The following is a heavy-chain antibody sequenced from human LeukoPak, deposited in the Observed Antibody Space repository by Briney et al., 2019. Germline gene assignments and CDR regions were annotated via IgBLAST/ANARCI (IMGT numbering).Heavy chain of an antibody. CDR2: IYYSGST. J-gene: IGHJ4*02. Sequence: SETLSLTCTVSGGSISSYYWSWIRQPPAKGLEWIGYIYYSGSTNYNPSLKGRVTISVDTSKNQFSLKLSSVTAADTAVYYCARVGSSGWYNYFDYWGQGTLVTVSS. D-gene: IGHD6-19*01. CDR1: GGSISSYY. V-gene: IGHV4-59*01. CDR3: ARVGSSGWYNYFDY.